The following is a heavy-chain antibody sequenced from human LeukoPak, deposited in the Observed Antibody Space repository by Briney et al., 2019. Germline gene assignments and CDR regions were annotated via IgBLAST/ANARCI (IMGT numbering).Heavy chain of an antibody. J-gene: IGHJ3*02. D-gene: IGHD1-26*01. CDR3: ARGEWELLSSPDAFDI. CDR2: INPNSGGT. Sequence: AASVKVSYKASGYTFTGYYMHWVRQAPGQGLEWMGWINPNSGGTNYAQKFQGWVTMTRDTSISTAYMELSRLRSDDTAVYYCARGEWELLSSPDAFDIWGQGTMVTVSS. CDR1: GYTFTGYY. V-gene: IGHV1-2*04.